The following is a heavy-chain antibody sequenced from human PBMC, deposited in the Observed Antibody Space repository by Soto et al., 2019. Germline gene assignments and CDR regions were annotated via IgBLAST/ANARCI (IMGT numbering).Heavy chain of an antibody. CDR2: IYSGGST. CDR3: ARDPGIVVVPAAKEGAYYYSYMDV. J-gene: IGHJ6*03. V-gene: IGHV3-66*01. D-gene: IGHD2-2*01. Sequence: EVQLVESGGGLVQPGGSLRLSCAASGFTVSSNYMSWVRQAPGKGLEWVSVIYSGGSTYYADSVKGRFTISRDNSRNTMYLQMKSLRAEDTAVYYCARDPGIVVVPAAKEGAYYYSYMDVWGKGTTVTVSS. CDR1: GFTVSSNY.